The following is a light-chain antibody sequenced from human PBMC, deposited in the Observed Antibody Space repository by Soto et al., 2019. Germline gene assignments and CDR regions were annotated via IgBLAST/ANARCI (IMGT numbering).Light chain of an antibody. CDR1: QSVSSNY. J-gene: IGKJ1*01. Sequence: EIVLTQSPGTLSLSPGERATLSCRASQSVSSNYLAWYQQKPGQAPRLLIYGASSSATGIPDRFSGSGSGTDFTLTISRLEPEDFALYYCQQYDSSPWTFGQGTKVEIK. V-gene: IGKV3-20*01. CDR3: QQYDSSPWT. CDR2: GAS.